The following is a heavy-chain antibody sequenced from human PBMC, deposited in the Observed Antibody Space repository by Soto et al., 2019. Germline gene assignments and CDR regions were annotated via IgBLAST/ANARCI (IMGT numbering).Heavy chain of an antibody. V-gene: IGHV4-30-4*01. CDR3: ARVDRDVVVVAATEGRWFDP. CDR1: GGPISSGDYY. J-gene: IGHJ5*02. Sequence: PSETLSLTCTVSGGPISSGDYYWSWIRPPPGKGLEWIGYIYYSGSTFYNPSLKNRVTISLDTSKIQFSLKLSSVTAADTAVYYCARVDRDVVVVAATEGRWFDPWGQGTLVTVSS. D-gene: IGHD2-15*01. CDR2: IYYSGST.